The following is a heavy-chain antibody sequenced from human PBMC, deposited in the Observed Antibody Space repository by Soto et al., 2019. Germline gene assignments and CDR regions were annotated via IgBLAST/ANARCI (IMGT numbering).Heavy chain of an antibody. J-gene: IGHJ4*02. CDR1: GFIFGNFG. V-gene: IGHV3-23*01. CDR2: VRSDGDTT. CDR3: AKGKGVGATPDGANC. D-gene: IGHD1-26*01. Sequence: EVQVLESGGGLVQPGGSLRLSCAASGFIFGNFGMNWVRQAPGKGLEWVSGVRSDGDTTYNAESGEGRFTVFRDTSRNTVYLQMNNLRAEDTAIYYCAKGKGVGATPDGANCWGQGTLVTVSS.